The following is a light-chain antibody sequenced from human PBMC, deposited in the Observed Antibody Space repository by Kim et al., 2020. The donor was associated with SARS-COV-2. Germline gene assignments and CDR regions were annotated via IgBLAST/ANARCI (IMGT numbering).Light chain of an antibody. CDR2: DAS. CDR1: QTISSNY. CDR3: QQYGSSPFT. Sequence: LPPGERATLSCRASQTISSNYLGWYQQKPGQAPRLLIYDASSRATGIPDRFTGSGSGTDFTLTISRLEPEDFAVYYCQQYGSSPFTFGGGTKVEIK. J-gene: IGKJ4*01. V-gene: IGKV3-20*01.